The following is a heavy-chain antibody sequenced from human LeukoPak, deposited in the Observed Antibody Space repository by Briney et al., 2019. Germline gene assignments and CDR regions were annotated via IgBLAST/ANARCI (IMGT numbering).Heavy chain of an antibody. CDR1: GGSFSGYY. CDR2: INHSGST. V-gene: IGHV4-34*01. D-gene: IGHD6-13*01. J-gene: IGHJ6*02. Sequence: SETLSLTCAVYGGSFSGYYWSWIRQPPGKGLEWIGEINHSGSTNYNPSLNSRVTISVDTSKNQFSLKLSSVTAADTAVYYCARGYSSSWGYYGMDVWGQGTTVTVSS. CDR3: ARGYSSSWGYYGMDV.